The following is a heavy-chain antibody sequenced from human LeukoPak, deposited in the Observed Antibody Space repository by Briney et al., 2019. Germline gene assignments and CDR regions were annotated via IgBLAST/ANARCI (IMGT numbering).Heavy chain of an antibody. D-gene: IGHD1-26*01. Sequence: PGGSLRLSCAASGFTFSRYAMYWVRQAPGKGLEWIGRIKSKAHGGTTDYAAPVKGRFTISRDDSKNTLYLQMNSLKTEDTAVYYCTTSTLFSGSYPDDYWGQGTLVTVSS. V-gene: IGHV3-15*01. CDR1: GFTFSRYA. J-gene: IGHJ4*02. CDR3: TTSTLFSGSYPDDY. CDR2: IKSKAHGGTT.